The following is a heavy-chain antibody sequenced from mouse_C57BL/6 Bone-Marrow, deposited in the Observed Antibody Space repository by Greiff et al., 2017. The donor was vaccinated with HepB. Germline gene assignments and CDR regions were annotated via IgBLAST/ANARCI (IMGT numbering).Heavy chain of an antibody. J-gene: IGHJ1*03. CDR3: ARYYYGSSYWYFDV. CDR2: IYPGDGDT. D-gene: IGHD1-1*01. CDR1: GYAFSSSW. Sequence: QVQLQQSGPELVKPGASVKISCKASGYAFSSSWMNWVKQRPGKGLEGIGRIYPGDGDTNYNGKFKGKATLTADKSSSTAYMQLSSLTSEDSAVYFCARYYYGSSYWYFDVWGTGTTVTVSS. V-gene: IGHV1-82*01.